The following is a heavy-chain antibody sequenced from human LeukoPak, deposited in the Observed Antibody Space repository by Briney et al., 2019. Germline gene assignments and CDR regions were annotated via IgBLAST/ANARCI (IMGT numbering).Heavy chain of an antibody. Sequence: SETLSLTCDVSGASIRGSDWWGWVRQPPGMELEWIGEISHSGTTNYSPSLKGRVTMSIDESKKQFSLRLTSVTAADTAMYYCARVWDSWGQGTLVTVSS. V-gene: IGHV4-4*02. CDR3: ARVWDS. CDR2: ISHSGTT. CDR1: GASIRGSDW. J-gene: IGHJ4*02. D-gene: IGHD3-16*01.